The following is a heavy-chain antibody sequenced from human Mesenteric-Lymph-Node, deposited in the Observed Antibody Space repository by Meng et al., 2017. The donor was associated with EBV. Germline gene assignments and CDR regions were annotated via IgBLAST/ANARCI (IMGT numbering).Heavy chain of an antibody. J-gene: IGHJ2*01. CDR3: ARCPNYCYFDL. Sequence: QVQRTQWCEGLLSPSELLSLTCAVYGGSFSGYYWSWIRQPPGKGLEWIGEINQSRTTTYNPSLKSRVTISADTSKNQFALKLSSVTAADTAVYYCARCPNYCYFDLWGRGTLVTVSS. CDR1: GGSFSGYY. V-gene: IGHV4-34*01. CDR2: INQSRTT.